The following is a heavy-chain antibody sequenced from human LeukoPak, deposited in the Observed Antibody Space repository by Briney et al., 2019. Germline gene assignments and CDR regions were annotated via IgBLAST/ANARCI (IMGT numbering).Heavy chain of an antibody. J-gene: IGHJ4*02. Sequence: GGSLRLSCAASGFTFSSYSMNWVRQAPGKGLEWVSSISSSSSYIYYADSVKGRFTISRDNAKNSLYLQMNSLRAEDTAVYYCARVDRQWGYFDYWGQGTLVTVPS. V-gene: IGHV3-21*01. D-gene: IGHD6-19*01. CDR3: ARVDRQWGYFDY. CDR1: GFTFSSYS. CDR2: ISSSSSYI.